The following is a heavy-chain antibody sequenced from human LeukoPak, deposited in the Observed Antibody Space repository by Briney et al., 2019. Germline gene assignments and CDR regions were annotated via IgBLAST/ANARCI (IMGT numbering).Heavy chain of an antibody. J-gene: IGHJ4*02. V-gene: IGHV3-7*01. CDR3: ARDAAYGYDRFDY. CDR1: GFMFNTYW. Sequence: GGSLRLSCAASGFMFNTYWMAWVRQAPGKWLEWVANIKEDGSDKNYVDSVKGRFTISRDNADNSLYLHMNSLRAEDTAVYYCARDAAYGYDRFDYWGQGTQVTVSS. D-gene: IGHD5-18*01. CDR2: IKEDGSDK.